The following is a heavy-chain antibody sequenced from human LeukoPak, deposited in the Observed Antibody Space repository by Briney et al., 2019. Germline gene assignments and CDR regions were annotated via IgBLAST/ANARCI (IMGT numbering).Heavy chain of an antibody. D-gene: IGHD3-22*01. CDR2: IDWDDDK. V-gene: IGHV2-70*11. CDR1: GFSLSTSGMC. Sequence: SGPALVKPTQTLTLTCTFSGFSLSTSGMCVSWIRQPPGKALEWLARIDWDDDKYYSTSLKTRLTISKDTSKNQVVLTMTNMDPVDTATYYCARGQLYYYDSSGYFFDYWGQGTLVTVSS. CDR3: ARGQLYYYDSSGYFFDY. J-gene: IGHJ4*02.